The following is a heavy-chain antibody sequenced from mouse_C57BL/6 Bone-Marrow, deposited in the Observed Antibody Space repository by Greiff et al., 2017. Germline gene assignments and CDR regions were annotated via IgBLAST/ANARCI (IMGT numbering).Heavy chain of an antibody. CDR3: GRWGYGRLWYGF. D-gene: IGHD1-1*01. Sequence: QVQLQQPGAELVKPGASVKLSCTASGYTFTSYWMHWVKQRPGQGLEWIGMIHPNSGSTNYTEKFKSKATLTVDKSSSTAYMQLSSLTSGDSAVDYCGRWGYGRLWYGFRGQGTLGNVS. CDR2: IHPNSGST. J-gene: IGHJ3*01. CDR1: GYTFTSYW. V-gene: IGHV1-64*01.